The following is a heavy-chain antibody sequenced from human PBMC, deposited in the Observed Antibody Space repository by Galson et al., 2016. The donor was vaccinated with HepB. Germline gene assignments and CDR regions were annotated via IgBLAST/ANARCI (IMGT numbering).Heavy chain of an antibody. CDR3: ARDAPLEPTPNSYYYRMDI. V-gene: IGHV1-46*01. Sequence: SVKVSCKASGYTSTSYYMHWVRQAPGQGLEWLGIINPSGDSASYAQKFQGRVTMTRDTSTSTVYMQLSSLRSEDTAVYYCARDAPLEPTPNSYYYRMDIWGQGTTVTVSS. CDR2: INPSGDSA. D-gene: IGHD1-1*01. J-gene: IGHJ6*02. CDR1: GYTSTSYY.